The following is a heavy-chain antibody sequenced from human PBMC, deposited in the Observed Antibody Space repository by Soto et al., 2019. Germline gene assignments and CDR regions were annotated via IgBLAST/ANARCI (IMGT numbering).Heavy chain of an antibody. D-gene: IGHD6-13*01. Sequence: QVQLQESGPGLVKPSGTLSLSCTVSIGSLSNSYWNWIRQPAGKGLEWIGRIYTSGSTNYNPSRRSRVTMSVDTSKNQFSLKLNSVTAADTAVYYCARSSHKESWFNPWGQGTLVTVSS. CDR1: IGSLSNSY. V-gene: IGHV4-4*07. J-gene: IGHJ5*02. CDR3: ARSSHKESWFNP. CDR2: IYTSGST.